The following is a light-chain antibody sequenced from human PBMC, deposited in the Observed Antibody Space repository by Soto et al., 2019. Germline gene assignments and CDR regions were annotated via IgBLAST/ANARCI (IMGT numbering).Light chain of an antibody. J-gene: IGKJ4*01. CDR1: QGISDY. CDR3: QRFNAYPLT. CDR2: GAS. V-gene: IGKV1-9*01. Sequence: DIQLTQSPSFLSASVGDRVTISCRASQGISDYLAWYQQKPGKAPKLLIYGASTLQSGVPSRFSGSASGTDFTLTLSSLQPEDVPTYFCQRFNAYPLTFGGGTKLEIK.